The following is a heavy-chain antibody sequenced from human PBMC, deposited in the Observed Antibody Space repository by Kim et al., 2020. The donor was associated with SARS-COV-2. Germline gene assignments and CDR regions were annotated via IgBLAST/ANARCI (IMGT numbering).Heavy chain of an antibody. CDR1: GGSISSSSYY. J-gene: IGHJ5*02. CDR3: ARDTLLWAALDP. V-gene: IGHV4-39*07. CDR2: IYYSGST. D-gene: IGHD3-16*01. Sequence: SETLSLTCTVSGGSISSSSYYWGWIRQPPGKGLEWIGSIYYSGSTYYNPSLKSRVTISVDTSKNQFSLKLSSVTAADTAVYYCARDTLLWAALDPWGQGT.